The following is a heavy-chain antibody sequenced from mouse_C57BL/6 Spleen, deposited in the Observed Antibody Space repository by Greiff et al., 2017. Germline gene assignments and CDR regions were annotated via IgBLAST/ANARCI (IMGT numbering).Heavy chain of an antibody. CDR1: GYTFTSYW. J-gene: IGHJ1*03. D-gene: IGHD2-3*01. CDR3: ARSLTYDGYDWYFDV. Sequence: QVHVKQPGAELVKPGASVKLSCKASGYTFTSYWMHWVKQRPGQGLEWIGVINPNYGTTSYNQKFKGKATLTVDQSSSTAYMQLNSLTSEDSAVYYCARSLTYDGYDWYFDVWGTGTTVTVSS. CDR2: INPNYGTT. V-gene: IGHV1-64*01.